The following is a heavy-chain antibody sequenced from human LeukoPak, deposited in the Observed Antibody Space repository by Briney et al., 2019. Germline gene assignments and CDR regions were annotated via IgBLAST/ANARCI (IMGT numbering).Heavy chain of an antibody. D-gene: IGHD2-2*01. CDR3: ARLWDLLVVVPAVTNWVDP. Sequence: SETLSLTCTVSGGSISSSSYYWGWIRQPPGKGLEWIGSIYYSGSTYYNPSLKSRVTISVDTSKNQFSLKLSSVTAADTAVYYCARLWDLLVVVPAVTNWVDPWGQGTLVTVSS. CDR1: GGSISSSSYY. CDR2: IYYSGST. J-gene: IGHJ5*02. V-gene: IGHV4-39*01.